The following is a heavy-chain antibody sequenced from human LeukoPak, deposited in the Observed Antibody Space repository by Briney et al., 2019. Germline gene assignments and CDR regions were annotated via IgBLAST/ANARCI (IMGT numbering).Heavy chain of an antibody. CDR2: IWYDGSNK. CDR3: ARDGVRQWLVSNNWFDP. D-gene: IGHD6-19*01. V-gene: IGHV3-33*01. Sequence: GGSLCLSCAATGFTFSSYGMRWVRRAPGKGLGWVAVIWYDGSNKYYADYVKGRFTSSRDNSKNTLYLQMNSLRAEDTAVYYCARDGVRQWLVSNNWFDPWGQGTLVTVSS. CDR1: GFTFSSYG. J-gene: IGHJ5*02.